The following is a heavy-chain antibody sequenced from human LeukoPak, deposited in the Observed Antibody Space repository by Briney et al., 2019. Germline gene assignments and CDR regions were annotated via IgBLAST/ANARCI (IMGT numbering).Heavy chain of an antibody. CDR1: GYSFTSYY. CDR2: INPSGGST. Sequence: GASVKVSCKASGYSFTSYYMHWVRQAPGQGLEWMGIINPSGGSTSYAQKFQGRVTMTRDTSTSTVYMELSSLRSEDTAVYYCARDGEPLWFGELLRFDYWGQGTLVTVSS. CDR3: ARDGEPLWFGELLRFDY. J-gene: IGHJ4*02. D-gene: IGHD3-10*01. V-gene: IGHV1-46*01.